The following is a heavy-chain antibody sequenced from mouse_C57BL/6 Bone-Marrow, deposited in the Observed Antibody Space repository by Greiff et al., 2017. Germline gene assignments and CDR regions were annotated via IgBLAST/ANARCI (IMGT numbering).Heavy chain of an antibody. J-gene: IGHJ3*01. V-gene: IGHV1-64*01. CDR3: ARGGYSNYVGLAY. Sequence: VQLQQPGAELVQPGASVKLSCKASGYTFTSYWMHWVQQRPGQGLEWIGMIHPNSGSTNYNETFTSKATLTVDKSASTAYMQLSSLTAEDAAVYYCARGGYSNYVGLAYWGQGTLVTVSA. D-gene: IGHD2-5*01. CDR2: IHPNSGST. CDR1: GYTFTSYW.